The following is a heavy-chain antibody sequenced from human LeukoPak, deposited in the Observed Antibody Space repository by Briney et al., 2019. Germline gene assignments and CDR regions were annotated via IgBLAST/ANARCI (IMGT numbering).Heavy chain of an antibody. CDR2: IYSGGST. J-gene: IGHJ3*02. D-gene: IGHD6-13*01. V-gene: IGHV3-53*01. CDR1: GFTVSSNY. CDR3: ASDPYSSSPFDI. Sequence: GGSLRLSCAASGFTVSSNYMSWVRQAPGKGLEWVSVIYSGGSTYYADSVKGRFTISRDNSKNTLYLQMNSLRAEDTAVYYCASDPYSSSPFDIWGQGTMVTVSS.